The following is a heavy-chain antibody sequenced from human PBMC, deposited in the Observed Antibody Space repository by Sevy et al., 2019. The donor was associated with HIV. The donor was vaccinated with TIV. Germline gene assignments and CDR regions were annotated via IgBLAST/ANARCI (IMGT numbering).Heavy chain of an antibody. CDR2: IYWNDDK. CDR1: GFSLSTRGVG. V-gene: IGHV2-5*01. Sequence: SGPTLVNPTQTLTLTCTFSGFSLSTRGVGVGWVRQPPGKALEWLVLIYWNDDKRYSPSLKSRLTITKDTSKNQVVLTMTNMDPVDTGTYYCAHSQLRTEAEPNFDFWGQRTLVTVSS. CDR3: AHSQLRTEAEPNFDF. J-gene: IGHJ4*02. D-gene: IGHD6-19*01.